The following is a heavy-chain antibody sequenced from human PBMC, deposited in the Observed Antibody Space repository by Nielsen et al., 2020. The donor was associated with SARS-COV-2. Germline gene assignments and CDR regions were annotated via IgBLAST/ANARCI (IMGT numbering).Heavy chain of an antibody. CDR1: GFTFSSYG. J-gene: IGHJ6*02. D-gene: IGHD5-18*01. Sequence: GESLKISCAASGFTFSSYGMHWVRQAPGKELEWVAVISYDGSNKYYADSVKGRFTISRDNSKNTLYLQMNSLRAEDTAVYYCAKVTSRGNSYGRYYYYGMDVWGQGTTVTVSS. CDR3: AKVTSRGNSYGRYYYYGMDV. V-gene: IGHV3-30*18. CDR2: ISYDGSNK.